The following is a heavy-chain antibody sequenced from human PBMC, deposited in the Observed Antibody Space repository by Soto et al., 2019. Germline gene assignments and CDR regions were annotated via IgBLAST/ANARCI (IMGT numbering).Heavy chain of an antibody. Sequence: PGGSLRLSCAASGFTFSDYYMSWIRQAPGKGLEWVSYISSSSSYTNYADSVKGRFTISRDNAKNSLYLQTNSLRAEDTAVYFCASLRGYSYAALGYWGQGTLVTVSS. CDR2: ISSSSSYT. CDR3: ASLRGYSYAALGY. CDR1: GFTFSDYY. V-gene: IGHV3-11*06. D-gene: IGHD5-18*01. J-gene: IGHJ4*02.